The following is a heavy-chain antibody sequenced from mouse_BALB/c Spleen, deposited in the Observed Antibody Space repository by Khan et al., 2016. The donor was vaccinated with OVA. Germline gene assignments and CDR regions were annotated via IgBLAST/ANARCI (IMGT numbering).Heavy chain of an antibody. CDR1: GFTFSTYG. V-gene: IGHV5-6*01. CDR3: ARLAYYYDSEGFAY. CDR2: ISSGGSYT. J-gene: IGHJ3*01. Sequence: EVELVESGGDLVKPEGSLKLSCAASGFTFSTYGMSWVRQTPDKRLEWVATISSGGSYTYYPDSVQGRFTISRDNAKNTLYLQMSRLKSEDTAMFYCARLAYYYDSEGFAYWGQGTLGTVSA. D-gene: IGHD1-1*01.